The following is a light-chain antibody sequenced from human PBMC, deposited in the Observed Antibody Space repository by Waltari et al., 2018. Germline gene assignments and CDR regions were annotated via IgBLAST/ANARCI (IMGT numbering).Light chain of an antibody. V-gene: IGKV1-5*03. Sequence: DIQMTQSPSTLSASVGASVTITCPASQRAAGWVAGYQQKPGIAPKLLIYKASTLENGVPSRFSGSGFGTEFALTINSLQADDFATYYCQQYSSYSTFGQGTRVEVK. CDR1: QRAAGW. CDR2: KAS. J-gene: IGKJ1*01. CDR3: QQYSSYST.